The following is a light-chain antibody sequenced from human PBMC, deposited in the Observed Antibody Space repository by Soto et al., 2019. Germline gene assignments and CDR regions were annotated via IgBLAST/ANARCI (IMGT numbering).Light chain of an antibody. J-gene: IGLJ2*01. Sequence: QSALTQPASVSGSPGQSITISCTGTSSDFGSYNLVSWYQHHPGKAPKLMIYEGSKRPSGVSNRFSGAKSGNTASLTTSGLQAEDEADYYCCSYADSQVFGGGTKLTVL. CDR3: CSYADSQV. CDR2: EGS. CDR1: SSDFGSYNL. V-gene: IGLV2-23*01.